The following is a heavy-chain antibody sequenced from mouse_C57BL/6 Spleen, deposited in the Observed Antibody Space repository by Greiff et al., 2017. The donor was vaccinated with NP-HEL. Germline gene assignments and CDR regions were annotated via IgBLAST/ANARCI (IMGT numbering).Heavy chain of an antibody. CDR2: ISDGGSYT. V-gene: IGHV5-4*03. CDR3: ARADHYYGSSYGH. D-gene: IGHD1-1*01. Sequence: EVKLVESGGGLVKPGGSLKLSCAASGFTFSSYAMSWVRQTPEKRLEWVATISDGGSYTYYPDNVKGRFTISRDNAKNNLYLQMSHLKSEDTAMYYCARADHYYGSSYGHWGQGTLVTVSA. J-gene: IGHJ3*01. CDR1: GFTFSSYA.